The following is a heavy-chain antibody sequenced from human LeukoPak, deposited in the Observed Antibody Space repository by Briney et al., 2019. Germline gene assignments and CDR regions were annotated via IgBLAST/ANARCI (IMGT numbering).Heavy chain of an antibody. V-gene: IGHV3-21*01. CDR2: ISRTSTYI. CDR1: GFTFSSYS. CDR3: ASSGCGGDCYSEKTYYLDY. J-gene: IGHJ4*02. Sequence: GGSLRLSCVASGFTFSSYSMSWVRQAPGKGLEWVSSISRTSTYIYYADSMKGRFTISRDNAKNSLYLQLNSLRDEDTAVYYCASSGCGGDCYSEKTYYLDYWGQGTLVAVSS. D-gene: IGHD2-21*02.